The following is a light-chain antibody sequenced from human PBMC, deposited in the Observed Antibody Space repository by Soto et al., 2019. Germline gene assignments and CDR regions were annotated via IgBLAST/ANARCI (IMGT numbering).Light chain of an antibody. CDR1: QSVRSSY. CDR3: QQYGSSLFT. J-gene: IGKJ3*01. V-gene: IGKV3-20*01. Sequence: EIVLTQSPGTLSLSPGERATLSCRASQSVRSSYLAWYQQKPGQAPRLLIYGASSRATGIPDRFSGSGSGTDFTLTISRLEPEDFAVYYCQQYGSSLFTLGPGTKVDIK. CDR2: GAS.